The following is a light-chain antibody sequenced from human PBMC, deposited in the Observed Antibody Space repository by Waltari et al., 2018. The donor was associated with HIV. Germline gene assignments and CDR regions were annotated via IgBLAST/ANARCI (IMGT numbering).Light chain of an antibody. CDR1: RSDIGSNY. J-gene: IGLJ3*02. V-gene: IGLV1-47*01. CDR2: RNN. CDR3: ATWGDSMSGPVV. Sequence: QSVVTQPPSASGTPGQRVTISCSGSRSDIGSNYVHWYPQLPGTAPKPHIYRNNPRPSGVPDRFSCSKSGTSASLAISGLRSEDEADYYCATWGDSMSGPVVFGGGTKVTVL.